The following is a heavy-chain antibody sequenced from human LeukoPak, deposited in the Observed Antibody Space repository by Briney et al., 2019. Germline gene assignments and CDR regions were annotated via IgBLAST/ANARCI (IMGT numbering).Heavy chain of an antibody. V-gene: IGHV4-39*07. CDR1: GGSISSDYYY. D-gene: IGHD3-9*01. CDR2: IYYSGSS. Sequence: SETLSLTCTVSGGSISSDYYYWAWIRQPPGKGLEWIGSIYYSGSSYYNPSLRSRVIISVDTSKNQFSLRLSSVTAADTAVYYCARDGGNFDVDYWGQGTLVTVSS. CDR3: ARDGGNFDVDY. J-gene: IGHJ4*02.